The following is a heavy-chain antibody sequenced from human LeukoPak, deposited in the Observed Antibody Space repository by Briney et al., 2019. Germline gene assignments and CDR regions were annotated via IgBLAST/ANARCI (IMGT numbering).Heavy chain of an antibody. V-gene: IGHV4-34*01. CDR3: ARVAYSSSWYLDSAFDY. CDR1: GGSFSGYY. Sequence: SETLSLTCAVYGGSFSGYYWSWIRQPPGKGLERIGEINHSGSTNYNPSLKSRVTISVDTSKNQFSLKLSSVTAADTAVYYCARVAYSSSWYLDSAFDYWGQGTLVTVSS. D-gene: IGHD6-13*01. CDR2: INHSGST. J-gene: IGHJ4*02.